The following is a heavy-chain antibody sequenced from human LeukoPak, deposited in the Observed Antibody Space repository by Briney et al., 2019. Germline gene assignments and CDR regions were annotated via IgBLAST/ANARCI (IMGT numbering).Heavy chain of an antibody. V-gene: IGHV4-4*07. D-gene: IGHD2-15*01. J-gene: IGHJ6*03. CDR3: ARVGYCSGGSCSYYYYYYMDV. Sequence: PSETLSLTCTVSGGSISSYYWSWLRQPAGKGLEWIGRIYTSGSTNYNPSLKSRVTMSVDTSKNQFSLKLSSVTAADTAVYYCARVGYCSGGSCSYYYYYYMDVWGKGTTVTVSS. CDR1: GGSISSYY. CDR2: IYTSGST.